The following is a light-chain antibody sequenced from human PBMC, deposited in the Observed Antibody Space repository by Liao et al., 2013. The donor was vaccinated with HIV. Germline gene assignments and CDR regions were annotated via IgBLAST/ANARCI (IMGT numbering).Light chain of an antibody. CDR2: QDT. J-gene: IGLJ2*01. Sequence: SYELTQPPSVSVAPGKTARITCGGNNIGSKSVHWYQQKPGQSPVLVIYQDTKRPSGIPERFSGSNSGNTATLTISGTQAMDEADYYCQAWDSSTAWEVFGGGTKLTVL. CDR1: NIGSKS. V-gene: IGLV3-21*01. CDR3: QAWDSSTAWEV.